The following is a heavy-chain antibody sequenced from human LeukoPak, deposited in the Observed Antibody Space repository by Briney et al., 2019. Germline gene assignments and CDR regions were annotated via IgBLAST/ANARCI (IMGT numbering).Heavy chain of an antibody. Sequence: GRSLRLSCAASGFTFSSYGMHWVRQAPGKGLEWVAVISYDGSNKYYADSVKGRFTISRDNSKNTLYLQMNSLRAEDTAVYYCAKDYSGSYYYYGMDVWGQGTTVTVSS. V-gene: IGHV3-30*18. CDR2: ISYDGSNK. D-gene: IGHD1-26*01. CDR3: AKDYSGSYYYYGMDV. CDR1: GFTFSSYG. J-gene: IGHJ6*02.